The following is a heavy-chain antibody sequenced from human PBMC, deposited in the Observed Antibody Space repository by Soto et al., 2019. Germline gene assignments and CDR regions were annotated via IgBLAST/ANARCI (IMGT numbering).Heavy chain of an antibody. V-gene: IGHV5-51*01. CDR1: GYSFTTYW. CDR2: IYPYDSDT. D-gene: IGHD3-10*01. J-gene: IGHJ4*02. CDR3: ARQGSKYGPNFYF. Sequence: EVQLVQSGAEVKKPGESLKISCKGSGYSFTTYWIGWVRQMPGKGLEWMGIIYPYDSDTRYSPSFQGQVTFSADEAITPAYRQWTSLKAPDTAMYYCARQGSKYGPNFYFWGQGTLVTVSP.